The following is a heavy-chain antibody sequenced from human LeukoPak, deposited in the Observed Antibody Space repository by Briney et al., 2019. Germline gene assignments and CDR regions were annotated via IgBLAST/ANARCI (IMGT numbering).Heavy chain of an antibody. V-gene: IGHV5-51*01. CDR2: IYPGDSDT. Sequence: GESLKISCNGSGYTFTNYYIAWGRQMPGKGLEWMGIIYPGDSDTRYSPSFQGQVTISADKSISTAYLQWSSLKASDTAIYYCARVVADNWFDPWGQGTLVTVSS. CDR1: GYTFTNYY. CDR3: ARVVADNWFDP. D-gene: IGHD2-15*01. J-gene: IGHJ5*02.